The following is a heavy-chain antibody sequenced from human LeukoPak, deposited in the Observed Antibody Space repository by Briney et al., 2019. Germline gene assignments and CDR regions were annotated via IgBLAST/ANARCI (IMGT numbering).Heavy chain of an antibody. J-gene: IGHJ2*01. D-gene: IGHD2/OR15-2a*01. CDR2: IYYSGST. CDR3: ARAFRARYFDL. Sequence: PSETLSLTCTVSGGSITTSSYYWGWIRQPPGKGLEWIGIIYYSGSTYYHPSLKGRVTISVDTSKNQFSLKLSSVTAADTAVYYCARAFRARYFDLWGRGTLVTVSS. CDR1: GGSITTSSYY. V-gene: IGHV4-39*01.